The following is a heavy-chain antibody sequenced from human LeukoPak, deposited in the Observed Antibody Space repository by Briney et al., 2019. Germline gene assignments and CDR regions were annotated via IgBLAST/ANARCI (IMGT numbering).Heavy chain of an antibody. CDR1: GGSFSGYY. D-gene: IGHD7-27*01. CDR3: ARGALGGSSFDY. Sequence: PSETLSLTCAVYGGSFSGYYWSWVRQPPGKGLEWIGEINHSGSTNYNPSLKSRVTISVDTSKTQFSLKLSSVTAADTAVYYCARGALGGSSFDYWGQGTLVTVSS. V-gene: IGHV4-34*01. CDR2: INHSGST. J-gene: IGHJ4*02.